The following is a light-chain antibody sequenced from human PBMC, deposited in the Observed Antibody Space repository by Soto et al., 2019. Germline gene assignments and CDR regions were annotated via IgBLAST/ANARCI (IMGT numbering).Light chain of an antibody. CDR2: DAS. CDR3: QRYNSYPWT. Sequence: DIQMTQSPSTLSASVGDRVTITCRASQDINTFLAWYQQKPGKAPKLLIYDASGLVSGVPSRFSGSGSGTEFTLTICSLQPDDFAAYYCQRYNSYPWTVGQGTKVDIK. CDR1: QDINTF. V-gene: IGKV1-5*01. J-gene: IGKJ1*01.